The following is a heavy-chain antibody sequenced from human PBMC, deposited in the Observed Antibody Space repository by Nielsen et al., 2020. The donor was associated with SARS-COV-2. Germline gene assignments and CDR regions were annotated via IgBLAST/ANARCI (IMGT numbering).Heavy chain of an antibody. CDR3: ARDRRAEIDY. CDR2: INPYSGGT. V-gene: IGHV1-2*06. CDR1: ADTFTGYY. J-gene: IGHJ4*02. Sequence: ASVKVSCKTSADTFTGYYMHWVRQAPGQGLEWMGRINPYSGGTNYAQKLQGRVTMTTDTSTSTAYMELRSLRSDDTAVYYCARDRRAEIDYWGQGTLVTVSS.